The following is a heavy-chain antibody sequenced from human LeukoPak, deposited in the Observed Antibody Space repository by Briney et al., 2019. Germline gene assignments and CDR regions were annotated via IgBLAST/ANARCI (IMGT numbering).Heavy chain of an antibody. Sequence: PGGSLRLSCAASGFTFSSYGMHWVRQAPGKGLEWVAFIRYDGSNKYYADSVKGRFTISRDNSKNTLYLQMNSLRAEDTAVYYCAKDYVDTAMLGYFDYWGQGTLVTVSS. J-gene: IGHJ4*02. D-gene: IGHD5-18*01. CDR2: IRYDGSNK. V-gene: IGHV3-30*02. CDR3: AKDYVDTAMLGYFDY. CDR1: GFTFSSYG.